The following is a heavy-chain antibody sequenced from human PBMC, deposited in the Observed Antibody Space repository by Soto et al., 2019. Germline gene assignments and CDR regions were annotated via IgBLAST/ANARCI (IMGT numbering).Heavy chain of an antibody. V-gene: IGHV4-31*03. CDR3: ARSPEATVNAFDY. D-gene: IGHD4-17*01. CDR1: GGSISSGGYY. CDR2: IYYSGST. Sequence: QVQLQESGPGLVKPSQTLSLTCTVSGGSISSGGYYWSWIRQHPGKGLEWIGYIYYSGSTYYNPSLKSRVTISVDESKNLFALKLSSVTSADTAGYYCARSPEATVNAFDYWGQGTLVTVSS. J-gene: IGHJ4*02.